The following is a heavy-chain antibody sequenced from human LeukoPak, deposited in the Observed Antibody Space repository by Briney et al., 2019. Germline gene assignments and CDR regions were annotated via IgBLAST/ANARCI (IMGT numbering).Heavy chain of an antibody. Sequence: GGSLKLSCAASGFTFSSYAMNWVRQAPGKGLEWVAVISYHGSSKYYADSVKGRFTMYRDNAQNTLYLQMNSLRAEDTAVYYCARGPPELYCGGDCSHYFDYWGQGTLVTVSS. CDR3: ARGPPELYCGGDCSHYFDY. V-gene: IGHV3-30-3*01. CDR1: GFTFSSYA. D-gene: IGHD2-21*02. CDR2: ISYHGSSK. J-gene: IGHJ4*02.